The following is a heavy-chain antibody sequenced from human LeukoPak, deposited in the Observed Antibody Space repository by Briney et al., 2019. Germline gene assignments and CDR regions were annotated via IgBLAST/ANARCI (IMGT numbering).Heavy chain of an antibody. CDR3: ARYLDYGGNSRVFQH. CDR1: GGSISTSNYY. CDR2: IFYSGST. D-gene: IGHD4-23*01. J-gene: IGHJ1*01. Sequence: SETLSLTCTVSGGSISTSNYYWGWIRQPPGKGLEWIGNIFYSGSTYYSPSLRSRVTISLDTSRNQFSLKLNSVTAADTAVYYCARYLDYGGNSRVFQHWGQGTLVTVSS. V-gene: IGHV4-39*07.